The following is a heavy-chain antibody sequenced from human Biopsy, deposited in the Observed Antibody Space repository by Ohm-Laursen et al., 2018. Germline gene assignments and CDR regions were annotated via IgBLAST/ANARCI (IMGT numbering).Heavy chain of an antibody. CDR1: GGSFTGYY. V-gene: IGHV4-34*01. CDR3: ARESDSSGYYYRDY. Sequence: SETLSLTCAVYGGSFTGYYWSWIRQPPGKGLERIGEINHSGSTNYNPSLKSRVTISLDTSKNQLSLKLSSVTAADTAVYYCARESDSSGYYYRDYWGQGTLVTVSS. J-gene: IGHJ4*02. D-gene: IGHD3-22*01. CDR2: INHSGST.